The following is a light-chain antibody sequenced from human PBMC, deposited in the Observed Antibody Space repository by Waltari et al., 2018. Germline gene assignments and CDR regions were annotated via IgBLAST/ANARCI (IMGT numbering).Light chain of an antibody. CDR2: DVS. J-gene: IGLJ2*01. CDR3: SSYISSDTLEL. Sequence: HSALTQPASVSGSPGQSITISCTGTSSDVGGYNYVSWYQQHPGKAPKLMICDVSYRPSGISNRFSGSKSGNTTSLTISGLQAEDEADYYCSSYISSDTLELFGGGTSLTVL. V-gene: IGLV2-14*03. CDR1: SSDVGGYNY.